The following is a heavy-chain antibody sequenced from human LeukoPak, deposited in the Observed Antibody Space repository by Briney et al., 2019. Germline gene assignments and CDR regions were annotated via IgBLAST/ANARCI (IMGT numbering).Heavy chain of an antibody. V-gene: IGHV3-30*18. CDR2: ISYDGSNE. CDR3: AKDMGDADYVVDY. J-gene: IGHJ4*02. Sequence: GGSLRLFCAASGFTFNTYGMHWVRQAPGKGLEWVAVISYDGSNEYYADSVKGRFTISRDNSKNTLYLQMDSLRVEDTAVYFCAKDMGDADYVVDYWGQGTLVTVSS. CDR1: GFTFNTYG. D-gene: IGHD4-17*01.